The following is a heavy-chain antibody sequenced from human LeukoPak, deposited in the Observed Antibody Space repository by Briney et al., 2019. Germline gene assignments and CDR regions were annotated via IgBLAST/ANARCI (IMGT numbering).Heavy chain of an antibody. CDR1: GFTFSSYA. V-gene: IGHV3-30*04. D-gene: IGHD3-10*01. Sequence: GESLRLSCAASGFTFSSYAMHWVRQAPGKRLEWVAVISYDGSNKYYADSVKGRFTISRDNSKNTLYLQMNSLRAEDTAVYYCARDRAYGSGSYSNYYYYYGMDVWGKGTTVTVSS. CDR2: ISYDGSNK. CDR3: ARDRAYGSGSYSNYYYYYGMDV. J-gene: IGHJ6*04.